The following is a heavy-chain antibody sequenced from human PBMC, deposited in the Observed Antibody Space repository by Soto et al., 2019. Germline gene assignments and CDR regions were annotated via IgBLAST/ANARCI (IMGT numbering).Heavy chain of an antibody. CDR1: GGTFSSYT. J-gene: IGHJ6*02. CDR3: AGIRITMVRGVISYYYYGMDV. V-gene: IGHV1-69*02. D-gene: IGHD3-10*01. CDR2: IIPILGIA. Sequence: SVKVSCKASGGTFSSYTISWVRQAPGQGLEWMGRIIPILGIANYAQKFQGRVTITADKSTSTAYMELSSLRSEDTAVYYCAGIRITMVRGVISYYYYGMDVWGQGTTVTVSS.